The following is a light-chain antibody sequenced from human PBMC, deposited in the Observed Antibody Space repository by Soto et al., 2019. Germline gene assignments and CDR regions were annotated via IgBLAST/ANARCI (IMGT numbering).Light chain of an antibody. J-gene: IGKJ1*01. V-gene: IGKV1-39*01. CDR2: AAS. CDR3: QQSYSTLWT. CDR1: QSISSY. Sequence: DIQMTRSPSSLSASVGDRVTITWRASQSISSYLNWYQQKPGKAPKLLIYAASSLQSGVPSRFSGSGSGTDFTLTISSLQPEDFATYYCQQSYSTLWTCGQGTKVDIK.